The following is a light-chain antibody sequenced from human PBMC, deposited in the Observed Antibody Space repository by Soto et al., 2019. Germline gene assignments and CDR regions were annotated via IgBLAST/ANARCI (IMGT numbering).Light chain of an antibody. CDR3: AAWDDSLDVLI. J-gene: IGLJ2*01. CDR2: NIN. V-gene: IGLV1-44*01. Sequence: LLTQPPSASGIPGQRVTVSCSGSSSKIGSNTVNWYQHLPGTAPKLLIYNINQRPSGVPDRFSGSKSGTSASLAISGLQSEDEADYFCAAWDDSLDVLIFGGGTKVPVL. CDR1: SSKIGSNT.